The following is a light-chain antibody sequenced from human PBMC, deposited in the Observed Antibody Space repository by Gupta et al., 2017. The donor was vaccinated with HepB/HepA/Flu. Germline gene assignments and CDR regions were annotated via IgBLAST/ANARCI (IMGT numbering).Light chain of an antibody. V-gene: IGLV3-1*01. J-gene: IGLJ3*02. CDR2: QNT. Sequence: SYEVTQPPSVSVSPGQTASITCSGDKLGDKYSFWYQQKPGQSPILVIYQNTKRPSGIPERVSGANSAKTANLTISGTQAVDEADYYCQTWDSSTWVFGGGTKLTVL. CDR3: QTWDSSTWV. CDR1: KLGDKY.